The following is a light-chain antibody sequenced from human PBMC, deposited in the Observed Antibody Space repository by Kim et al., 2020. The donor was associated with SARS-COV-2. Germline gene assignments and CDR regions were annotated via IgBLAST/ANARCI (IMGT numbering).Light chain of an antibody. V-gene: IGKV3D-20*01. CDR3: KQYGSSQWT. CDR1: QSVSGRY. Sequence: CPGEKATLASGASQSVSGRYLAWDQQEPGMAPRLLSYDATRRATGIPDKFSGSGCGIDFTLTISRLEPEDFAVYYCKQYGSSQWTFGQGTKVDIK. CDR2: DAT. J-gene: IGKJ1*01.